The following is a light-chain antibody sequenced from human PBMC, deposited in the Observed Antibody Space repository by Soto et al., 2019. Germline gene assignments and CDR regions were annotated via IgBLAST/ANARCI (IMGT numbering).Light chain of an antibody. CDR3: CSYADSSTYV. Sequence: QSALTQPASVSGSPGQSIAISCTGTSSDVGYYNVVSWYQQHPSKAPKLMIYEASKRPSGVSNRFSGSKSGNTASLTISGLQAEDEADYYCCSYADSSTYVFGTGTKVTVL. CDR2: EAS. CDR1: SSDVGYYNV. J-gene: IGLJ1*01. V-gene: IGLV2-23*01.